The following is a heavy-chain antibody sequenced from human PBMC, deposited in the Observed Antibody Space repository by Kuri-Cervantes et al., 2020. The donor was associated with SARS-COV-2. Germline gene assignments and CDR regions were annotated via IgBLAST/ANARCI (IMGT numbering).Heavy chain of an antibody. CDR1: GFTFSSYS. D-gene: IGHD6-13*01. CDR3: ARDLRQQLAYGMDV. J-gene: IGHJ6*02. Sequence: GESLKISCAASGFTFSSYSMNWVRQAPGKGLEWVAVISYDGSNKYYADSVKGRFTISRDNSKNTLYLQMNSLRAEDTAVYYCARDLRQQLAYGMDVWGQGTTVTVSS. CDR2: ISYDGSNK. V-gene: IGHV3-30*03.